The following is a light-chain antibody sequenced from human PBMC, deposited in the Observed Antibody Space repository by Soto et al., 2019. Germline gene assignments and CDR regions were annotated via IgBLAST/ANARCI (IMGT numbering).Light chain of an antibody. CDR3: QQYNNWPYT. CDR2: GAS. CDR1: QSFSSN. Sequence: EIVRTQSPATLPVSPGERAALSCRASQSFSSNFAWYQQTPGQAPRLLIYGASSRATGTPARFSGSVSGTEFTLTISSMQSEDFAVYYCQQYNNWPYTFGMGTKLEMK. V-gene: IGKV3-15*01. J-gene: IGKJ2*01.